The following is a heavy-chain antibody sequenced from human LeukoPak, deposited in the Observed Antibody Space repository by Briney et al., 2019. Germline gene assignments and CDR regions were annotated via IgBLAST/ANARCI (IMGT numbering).Heavy chain of an antibody. Sequence: GGSLRLSCAASGFTFSSYAMSWVRQAPGKGLGWVSGISDAGGSTYYADSVKGRFTISRDNSKNTLYLQMNSLRAEDTAVYYCAKDLGVWAANYYYYGMDVWGQGTTVTVSS. J-gene: IGHJ6*02. V-gene: IGHV3-23*01. CDR3: AKDLGVWAANYYYYGMDV. CDR1: GFTFSSYA. CDR2: ISDAGGST. D-gene: IGHD3-10*01.